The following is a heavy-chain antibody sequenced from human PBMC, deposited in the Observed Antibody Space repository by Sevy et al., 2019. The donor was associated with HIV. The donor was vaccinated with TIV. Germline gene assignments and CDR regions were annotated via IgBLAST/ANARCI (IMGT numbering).Heavy chain of an antibody. CDR1: GYSFTSYW. J-gene: IGHJ6*02. D-gene: IGHD6-13*01. CDR3: ARHWGSSSLTPDFYYYYYGMDV. CDR2: IYPGDSDT. Sequence: GESLKISCKGSGYSFTSYWIGWVRQMPGKGLEWVGIIYPGDSDTRYSPSFQGQVTISADKSISTAYLQWSSLKASDTAMYYCARHWGSSSLTPDFYYYYYGMDVWGQGTTVTVSS. V-gene: IGHV5-51*01.